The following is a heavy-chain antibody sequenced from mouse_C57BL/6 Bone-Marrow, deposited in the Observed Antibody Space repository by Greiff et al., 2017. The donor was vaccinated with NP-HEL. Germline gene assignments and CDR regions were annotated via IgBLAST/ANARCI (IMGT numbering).Heavy chain of an antibody. CDR1: GFTFTDYY. Sequence: EVKLMESGGGLVQPGGSLSLSCAASGFTFTDYYMSWVRQPPGKALAWLGFLRNKANGYTTEYSASVKGRFTISRDNSQSIRYLQMNALRAEDSATYSCARSLFFDYWGQGTTLTVSS. V-gene: IGHV7-3*01. J-gene: IGHJ2*01. CDR3: ARSLFFDY. CDR2: LRNKANGYTT.